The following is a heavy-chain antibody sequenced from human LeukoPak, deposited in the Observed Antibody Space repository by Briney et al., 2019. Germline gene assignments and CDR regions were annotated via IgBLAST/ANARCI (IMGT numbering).Heavy chain of an antibody. D-gene: IGHD3-22*01. CDR2: IYTSGST. V-gene: IGHV4-61*02. J-gene: IGHJ5*02. CDR3: ARDGHYYDSSAPTFGNWFDP. Sequence: SETLSLTCTVSGGSISSGSYYWSWIRQPAGQGLEWIGRIYTSGSTNYYPSLKSRVTMSVYTSKKQFSLKLSSVAAADTAVYYCARDGHYYDSSAPTFGNWFDPWGQGTLVTVSS. CDR1: GGSISSGSYY.